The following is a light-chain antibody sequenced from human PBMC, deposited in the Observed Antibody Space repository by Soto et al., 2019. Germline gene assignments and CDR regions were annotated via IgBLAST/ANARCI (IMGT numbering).Light chain of an antibody. J-gene: IGLJ2*01. Sequence: QSALTQPASVSGSPGQAIAISCTGTSSDVGAYDHVSWYQQHPGKAPKLMIYDVKYRPSGVSNRFSGSKSGNTASLTISGLQAEDEADYYCSSYTSSSSVIFGGGTKVTVL. CDR1: SSDVGAYDH. CDR2: DVK. V-gene: IGLV2-14*01. CDR3: SSYTSSSSVI.